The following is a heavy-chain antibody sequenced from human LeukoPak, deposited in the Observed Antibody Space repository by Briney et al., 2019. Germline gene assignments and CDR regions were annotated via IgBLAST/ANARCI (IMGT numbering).Heavy chain of an antibody. CDR1: GGSFSNYF. V-gene: IGHV4-34*01. D-gene: IGHD4-17*01. CDR2: ITHHGGT. J-gene: IGHJ4*02. Sequence: PSETLSLTCAVYGGSFSNYFLSWVRPAPGKGLEWVGEITHHGGTNYNPSLKSRLTISVDTSKNQFSLRLTSVAAADTAVYYCAPIFGDYSDFDSWGQGTLVTVSS. CDR3: APIFGDYSDFDS.